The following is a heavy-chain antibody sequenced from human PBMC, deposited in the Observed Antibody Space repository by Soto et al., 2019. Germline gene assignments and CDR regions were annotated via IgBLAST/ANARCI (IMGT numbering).Heavy chain of an antibody. CDR2: ISGSSGYT. D-gene: IGHD3-10*01. J-gene: IGHJ6*02. V-gene: IGHV3-11*06. CDR3: ARDRGGYGPPDV. CDR1: GFSFSDSY. Sequence: GGSLRLSCAASGFSFSDSYMSWVRQAPGKGLEWVAYISGSSGYTGYAASVKGRFTISRDNAKNSLYLQMNSLRVEDTAVYYCARDRGGYGPPDVWGQGTTVTVSS.